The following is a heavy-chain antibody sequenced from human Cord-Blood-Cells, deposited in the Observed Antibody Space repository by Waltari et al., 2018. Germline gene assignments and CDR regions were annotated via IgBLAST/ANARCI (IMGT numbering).Heavy chain of an antibody. V-gene: IGHV1-69*01. CDR3: ARRIFINNNWGSSSWFDP. CDR2: IIPIFGTA. D-gene: IGHD7-27*01. Sequence: QVQLVQSGAEVKKPGSSVKVSCKASGGTFSSYTISWVRQAPGQGLEWMGGIIPIFGTANYAQTFQGRVRMTADESTSTGYMELSSLRSEETAVYDCARRIFINNNWGSSSWFDPWGQGTLVTVSS. CDR1: GGTFSSYT. J-gene: IGHJ5*02.